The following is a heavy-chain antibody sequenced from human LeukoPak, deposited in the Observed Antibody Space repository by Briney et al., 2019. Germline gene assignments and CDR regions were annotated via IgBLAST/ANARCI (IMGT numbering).Heavy chain of an antibody. CDR3: ARDLGGDFPGY. CDR2: IKQDGSEK. Sequence: PGGSLRLSCAASGFTFSSYWMSWVRQVPGKGLEWVANIKQDGSEKYYVDSVKGRFTISRDNAKNSLYLQMNSLRAEDTAVYYCARDLGGDFPGYWGQGTLVTVSS. CDR1: GFTFSSYW. D-gene: IGHD4-17*01. J-gene: IGHJ4*02. V-gene: IGHV3-7*01.